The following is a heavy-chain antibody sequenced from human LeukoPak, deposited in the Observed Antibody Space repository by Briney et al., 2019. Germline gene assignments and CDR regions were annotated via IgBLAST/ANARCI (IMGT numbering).Heavy chain of an antibody. D-gene: IGHD6-13*01. J-gene: IGHJ4*02. CDR2: IKQDGSEK. CDR1: GFTFSSYW. CDR3: VREIGAAVAY. V-gene: IGHV3-7*01. Sequence: GGSLRLSCAAFGFTFSSYWMSWVRQAPGKGLEWVANIKQDGSEKYYVDSVKGRFTISRDNAKNTLYLQMNSLRAEDTAMYYCVREIGAAVAYWGQGTLVTVSS.